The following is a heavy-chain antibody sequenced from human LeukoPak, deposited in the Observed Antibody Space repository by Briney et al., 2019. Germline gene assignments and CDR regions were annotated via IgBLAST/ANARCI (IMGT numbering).Heavy chain of an antibody. CDR2: MYYSGST. D-gene: IGHD1-26*01. J-gene: IGHJ4*02. CDR1: GGSISGSSYY. V-gene: IGHV4-30-4*01. CDR3: VRRMVGAIRPFDY. Sequence: SETLSLTCTVSGGSISGSSYYWSWIRQPPGKGLEWIGYMYYSGSTYYNPSLKSRVTISVDTSKNQFSLRLSSVIAADTAVYYCVRRMVGAIRPFDYWGQGTLVTVSS.